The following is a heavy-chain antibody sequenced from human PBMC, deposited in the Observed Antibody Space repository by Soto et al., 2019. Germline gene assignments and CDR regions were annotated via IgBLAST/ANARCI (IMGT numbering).Heavy chain of an antibody. CDR3: ARDQLYYNDISGRPLNAFDV. J-gene: IGHJ3*01. V-gene: IGHV3-48*01. CDR2: IGLGSSTK. CDR1: GFTFRKYG. D-gene: IGHD3-22*01. Sequence: HLGGSLRLSCAASGFTFRKYGMYWVRQAPGKGLEWVSYIGLGSSTKYYADSVEGRFTISRDNAKNSLYLQMNSLRAEDTAVYYCARDQLYYNDISGRPLNAFDVWGQGTMVTVSS.